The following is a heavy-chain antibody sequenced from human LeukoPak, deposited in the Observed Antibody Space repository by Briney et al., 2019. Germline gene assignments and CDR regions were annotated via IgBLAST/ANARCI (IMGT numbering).Heavy chain of an antibody. CDR3: AQTKIANYYDSSGYPDY. Sequence: SGPTLVNPTQTLTLTCTFSGFSLSTRGVGVGWVRQPPGKALEWLALIYWNDDKRYSPSLKSRLTITKDTSKNQVVLTMTNMDPVDTATYYCAQTKIANYYDSSGYPDYWGQGTLVTVSS. J-gene: IGHJ4*02. V-gene: IGHV2-5*01. CDR1: GFSLSTRGVG. D-gene: IGHD3-22*01. CDR2: IYWNDDK.